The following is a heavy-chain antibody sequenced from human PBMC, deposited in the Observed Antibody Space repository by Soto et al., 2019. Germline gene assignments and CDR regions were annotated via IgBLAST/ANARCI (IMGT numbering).Heavy chain of an antibody. CDR3: TTHYYGSGSYVYYYYGMDV. J-gene: IGHJ6*02. D-gene: IGHD3-10*01. V-gene: IGHV3-15*07. CDR1: GFTFSNAW. Sequence: EVQLVESGGGLVKPGGSLRLSCAASGFTFSNAWMNWVRQAPGKGLEWVGGIKSKTDGGTTDYAAPVKGRFTISRDDSKNTLYLQMNSLKTEDTAVYYCTTHYYGSGSYVYYYYGMDVWGQGTTVTVSS. CDR2: IKSKTDGGTT.